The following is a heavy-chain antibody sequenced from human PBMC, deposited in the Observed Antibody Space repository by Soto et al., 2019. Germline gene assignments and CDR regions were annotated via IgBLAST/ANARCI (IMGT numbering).Heavy chain of an antibody. CDR2: IYYSGST. V-gene: IGHV4-59*01. J-gene: IGHJ4*02. CDR3: ARSAYYGSGVLGY. CDR1: GGSISSYY. D-gene: IGHD3-10*01. Sequence: PSETLSLTCTVSGGSISSYYWSWIRQPPGKGLEWIGYIYYSGSTNYNPSLKSRVTISVDTSKNQFSLKLSSVTAADTAVYYCARSAYYGSGVLGYWGQGTLVTVSS.